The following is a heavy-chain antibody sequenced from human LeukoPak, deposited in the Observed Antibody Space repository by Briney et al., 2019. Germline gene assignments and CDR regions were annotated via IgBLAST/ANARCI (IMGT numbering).Heavy chain of an antibody. CDR1: GGSFSGYY. D-gene: IGHD6-6*01. J-gene: IGHJ5*02. V-gene: IGHV4-34*01. CDR3: ARRWPSSIAAGGWFDP. Sequence: SETLSLTCAVYGGSFSGYYWSWIRQPPGKGLEWIGEINHSGSTNYNPSLKSRVTISVDTSKNQFSLKLSSVTAADTAVYYCARRWPSSIAAGGWFDPWGQGTLVTVSS. CDR2: INHSGST.